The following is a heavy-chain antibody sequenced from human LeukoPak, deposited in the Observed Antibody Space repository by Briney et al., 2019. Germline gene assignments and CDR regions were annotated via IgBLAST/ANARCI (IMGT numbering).Heavy chain of an antibody. Sequence: PGGSLRLSCAASGFTFSSYSMNWVRQAPGKGLEWVSSISSSSYIYYADSVKGRFTISRDNSKNTLYLQMNSLKTEDTAVYYCTISGYSYVDYWGQGTLVTVSS. CDR3: TISGYSYVDY. CDR2: ISSSSYI. CDR1: GFTFSSYS. V-gene: IGHV3-21*03. J-gene: IGHJ4*02. D-gene: IGHD5-18*01.